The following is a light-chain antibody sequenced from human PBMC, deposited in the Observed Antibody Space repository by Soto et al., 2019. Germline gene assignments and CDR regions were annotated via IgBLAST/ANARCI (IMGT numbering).Light chain of an antibody. V-gene: IGKV3-20*01. Sequence: DIVLTQSPGTLSVSPGERATLSCRASQTISSNYLAWYQQKPGQPRSLLIYGTSSRATVITDRFSGSGSGTDFTLTIRRLEPEASEIYYCQQYISWTFGQGTKVEIK. CDR3: QQYISWT. CDR1: QTISSNY. J-gene: IGKJ1*01. CDR2: GTS.